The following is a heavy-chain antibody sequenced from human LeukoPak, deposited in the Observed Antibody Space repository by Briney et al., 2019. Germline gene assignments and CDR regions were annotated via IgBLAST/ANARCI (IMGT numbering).Heavy chain of an antibody. CDR1: GASINSDY. CDR3: VRGWAPRGEKSSFAS. D-gene: IGHD3-10*01. CDR2: IFASGST. V-gene: IGHV4-4*07. J-gene: IGHJ4*02. Sequence: SETLSLTCIVSGASINSDYWTWVRQVAGKGLEWIGRIFASGSTNYNHYLRSRITMSVDTSKNQFSLDLSSVTAADTGVYYCVRGWAPRGEKSSFASWGQGTLVTVSS.